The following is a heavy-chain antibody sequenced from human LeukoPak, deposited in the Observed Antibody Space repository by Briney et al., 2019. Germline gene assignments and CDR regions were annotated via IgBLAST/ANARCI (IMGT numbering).Heavy chain of an antibody. V-gene: IGHV3-23*01. J-gene: IGHJ4*02. D-gene: IGHD1-1*01. CDR2: VSASGAST. CDR3: ARQHTAWYIDY. Sequence: GGSLRLSCAASGFSFSNYGMSWVRQAPGKGLEWVSGVSASGASTYSEDSVKGRFIISRVNSKNTVFLQMNSLRAEDTAVYYCARQHTAWYIDYWGQGILVTVSS. CDR1: GFSFSNYG.